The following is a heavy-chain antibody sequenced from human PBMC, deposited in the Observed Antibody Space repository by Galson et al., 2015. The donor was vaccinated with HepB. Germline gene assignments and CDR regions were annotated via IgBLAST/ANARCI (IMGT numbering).Heavy chain of an antibody. CDR1: GFRFQDYS. CDR2: ISWNGGEI. Sequence: SLRLSCAASGFRFQDYSMHWVRQVPGKGPEWVSGISWNGGEIGYAGSVKGRFIISRDNAKNSLYLQINSLRVEDTAFYYCVKESSYGVTPHSFDTWGQGAMVTVSS. CDR3: VKESSYGVTPHSFDT. J-gene: IGHJ3*02. V-gene: IGHV3-9*01. D-gene: IGHD4-17*01.